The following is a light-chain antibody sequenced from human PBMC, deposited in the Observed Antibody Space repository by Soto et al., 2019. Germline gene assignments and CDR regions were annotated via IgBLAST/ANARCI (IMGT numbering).Light chain of an antibody. Sequence: QSVLTQPASVSGSPGQSITISCTGANSDSGDYNYVSWYQQYPGKAPKLMIFEVSNRPSGVSNRFSGSKSGSTASLTISGLRADDEADYHCSSYTSSSTRVVFGTGTKLTVL. V-gene: IGLV2-14*01. CDR3: SSYTSSSTRVV. J-gene: IGLJ1*01. CDR2: EVS. CDR1: NSDSGDYNY.